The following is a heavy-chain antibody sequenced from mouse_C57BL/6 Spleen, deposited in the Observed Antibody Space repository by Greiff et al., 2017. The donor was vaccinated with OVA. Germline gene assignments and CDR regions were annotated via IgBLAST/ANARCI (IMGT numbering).Heavy chain of an antibody. CDR3: TRERGYDYSDY. V-gene: IGHV5-9-1*02. J-gene: IGHJ2*01. CDR2: ISSGGDYI. CDR1: GFTFSSYA. D-gene: IGHD2-3*01. Sequence: EVKLVESGEGLVKPGGSLKLSCAASGFTFSSYAMSWVRQTPEKRLEWVAYISSGGDYIYYADTVKGRFTISRDNARNTLYLQMSSLKSEDTAMYYCTRERGYDYSDYWGQGTTLTVSS.